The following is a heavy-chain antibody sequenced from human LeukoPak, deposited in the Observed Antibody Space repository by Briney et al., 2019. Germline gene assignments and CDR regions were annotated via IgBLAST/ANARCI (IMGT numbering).Heavy chain of an antibody. D-gene: IGHD3-16*02. CDR1: GFRFSTYC. J-gene: IGHJ4*02. CDR3: ARIDRLGELSLYPYYFDY. V-gene: IGHV3-7*01. Sequence: GGSLRLSCAAAGFRFSTYCMSWVRQAPGKGLEWVANIKQDGSEKYYVDSVKGRFTISRDNAKNSLYLQMNSLRAEDTAVYYCARIDRLGELSLYPYYFDYWGQGTQVTVSS. CDR2: IKQDGSEK.